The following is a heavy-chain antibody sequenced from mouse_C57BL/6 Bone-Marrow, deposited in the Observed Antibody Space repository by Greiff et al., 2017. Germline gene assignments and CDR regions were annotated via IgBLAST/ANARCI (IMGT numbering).Heavy chain of an antibody. CDR1: GFSLTSYG. J-gene: IGHJ4*01. D-gene: IGHD1-1*01. CDR2: IWRGGST. Sequence: VQLQQSGPGLVQPSPSLSITCTVSGFSLTSYGVHWVRQSPGKGLEWLGGIWRGGSTDYNAAFMSRLSITKDNSKSQVFNHMNSLQADDTAIYYCAKPHYYYGSSCDYAMDYWGQGTSVTVSS. CDR3: AKPHYYYGSSCDYAMDY. V-gene: IGHV2-5*01.